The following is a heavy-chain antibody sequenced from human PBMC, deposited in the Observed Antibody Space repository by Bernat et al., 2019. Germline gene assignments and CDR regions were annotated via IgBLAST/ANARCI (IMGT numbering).Heavy chain of an antibody. CDR3: ARMSYSSSSYYFDY. CDR1: GFSLTTSGMR. D-gene: IGHD6-6*01. J-gene: IGHJ4*02. Sequence: QVTLKESGPALVKPTQTLTLTCTFSGFSLTTSGMRVSWIRQPPGKALEWLARIDWDDDKSYSTSLKTRLTISKDTSKNQVVLTMTNMDPVDTATYYCARMSYSSSSYYFDYWGQGTLVTVSS. V-gene: IGHV2-70*04. CDR2: IDWDDDK.